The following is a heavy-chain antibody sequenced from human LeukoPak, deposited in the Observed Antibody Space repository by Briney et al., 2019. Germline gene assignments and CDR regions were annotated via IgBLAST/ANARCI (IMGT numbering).Heavy chain of an antibody. CDR3: VREARGYHYTYFDY. CDR2: IASGFQT. CDR1: GFTLGSHD. D-gene: IGHD5-18*01. Sequence: GGSLRLSCTAYGFTLGSHDMHWVRQTSGEGLEWVAAIASGFQTFYAGSVRGRFTVSREDAKNSLYLQMDSLRAGDTAVYYCVREARGYHYTYFDYWGQGALVTVSS. V-gene: IGHV3-13*01. J-gene: IGHJ4*02.